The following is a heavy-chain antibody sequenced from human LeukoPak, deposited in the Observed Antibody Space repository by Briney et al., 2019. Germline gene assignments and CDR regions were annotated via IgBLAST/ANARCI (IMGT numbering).Heavy chain of an antibody. Sequence: ASVKVSCKVSGYTLTELSMHWVRQAPGKGLEWMGGFDPEDGETIYAQKFQGRVTMTEDTSTDTAYMELSSLRSEDTAVYYCATKFHYYGSGSPFDYWGQGTLVTVPS. CDR2: FDPEDGET. J-gene: IGHJ4*02. V-gene: IGHV1-24*01. CDR1: GYTLTELS. D-gene: IGHD3-10*01. CDR3: ATKFHYYGSGSPFDY.